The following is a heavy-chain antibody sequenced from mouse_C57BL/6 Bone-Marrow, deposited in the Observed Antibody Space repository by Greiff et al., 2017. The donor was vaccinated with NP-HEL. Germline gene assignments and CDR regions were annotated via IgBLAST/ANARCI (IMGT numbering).Heavy chain of an antibody. V-gene: IGHV5-17*01. J-gene: IGHJ3*01. Sequence: EVKLVASGGGLVKPGGSLKLSCAASGFTFSDYGMHWVRQAPEKGLEWVAYISSGSSPIYYADTVKGRFTISRDNAKNTLFLQMTSRRSEDTAMYYCARPMMVNTCFAYWGKGTLVTVSA. D-gene: IGHD2-3*01. CDR1: GFTFSDYG. CDR2: ISSGSSPI. CDR3: ARPMMVNTCFAY.